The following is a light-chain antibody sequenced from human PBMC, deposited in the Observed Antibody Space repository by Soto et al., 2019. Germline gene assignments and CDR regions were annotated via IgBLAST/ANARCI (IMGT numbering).Light chain of an antibody. CDR3: VQGTHWPPT. Sequence: DVVMTQSPLSLPVTLGQPASISCRSSQGLVHSDGYTYLNWFLQRPGQSPRRLIHRFSARDSGVTDRFSGSGSVTDFTLIISGVEADYVVVYYCVQGTHWPPTFGPGTKVDI. CDR2: RFS. CDR1: QGLVHSDGYTY. J-gene: IGKJ3*01. V-gene: IGKV2-30*02.